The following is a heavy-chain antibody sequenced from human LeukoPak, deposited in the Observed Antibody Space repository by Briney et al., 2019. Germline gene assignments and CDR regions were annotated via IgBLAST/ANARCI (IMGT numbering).Heavy chain of an antibody. D-gene: IGHD3-3*01. CDR3: ARASTIFGHFAY. J-gene: IGHJ4*02. CDR2: IYYSGST. V-gene: IGHV4-39*07. CDR1: GASISGITNY. Sequence: PSETLSLSCSVSGASISGITNYWGWIRQPPGKGLEWIGSIYYSGSTYYNPSLKSRLTISVDTSKNQFSLKLSSVTAADTAVYYCARASTIFGHFAYWGRGTLVTVSS.